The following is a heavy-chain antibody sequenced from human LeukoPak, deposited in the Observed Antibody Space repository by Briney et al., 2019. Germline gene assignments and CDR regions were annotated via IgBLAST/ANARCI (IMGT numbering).Heavy chain of an antibody. CDR1: GFTFSSYA. J-gene: IGHJ4*02. CDR2: ISGSGGST. CDR3: AKSTGDLYDSSGFDY. V-gene: IGHV3-23*01. Sequence: PGGSLRLSCAASGFTFSSYAMSWIRQAPGKGLEWVSAISGSGGSTYYADSAKGRFTISRDNSKNTLYLQMNSLRAEDTAVYYCAKSTGDLYDSSGFDYWGQGTLVTVSS. D-gene: IGHD3-22*01.